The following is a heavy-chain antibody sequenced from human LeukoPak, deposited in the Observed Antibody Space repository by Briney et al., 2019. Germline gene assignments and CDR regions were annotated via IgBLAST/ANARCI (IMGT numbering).Heavy chain of an antibody. CDR1: RYTFTGHY. Sequence: ASVKVSCKASRYTFTGHYMHWVRQAPGQGLEWMGWINPNSGGTNYAQKFQGRVTMTRDTSISTAYMELSRLRSDDTAVYYCARDSPSRRDAFDIWGQGTMVTVSS. J-gene: IGHJ3*02. CDR3: ARDSPSRRDAFDI. D-gene: IGHD6-13*01. CDR2: INPNSGGT. V-gene: IGHV1-2*02.